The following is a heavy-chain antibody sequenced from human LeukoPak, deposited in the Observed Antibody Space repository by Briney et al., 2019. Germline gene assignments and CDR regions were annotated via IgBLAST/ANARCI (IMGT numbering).Heavy chain of an antibody. J-gene: IGHJ4*02. Sequence: GGSLRLSCAASGFTFSNAWMSWVRQAPGKGVEWVGRIKSKTDGGTTDYAAPVKGRFTISRDDSKNTLYLQMNSLKTEDTAVYYCVAGWGYYFDYWGQGTLVTVSS. CDR2: IKSKTDGGTT. V-gene: IGHV3-15*01. D-gene: IGHD6-19*01. CDR3: VAGWGYYFDY. CDR1: GFTFSNAW.